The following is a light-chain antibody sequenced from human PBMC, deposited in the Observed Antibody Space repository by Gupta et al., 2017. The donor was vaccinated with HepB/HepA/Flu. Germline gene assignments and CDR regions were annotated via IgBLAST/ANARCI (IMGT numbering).Light chain of an antibody. CDR3: QQHNSYPRVT. V-gene: IGKV1-9*01. CDR1: QGIGTT. J-gene: IGKJ5*01. CDR2: AAS. Sequence: DIQLTQSPSFLSASVGDRVTITCRASQGIGTTLAWYQQKPGKAPKLLIYAASTWRTGVPSRFSGSGYGKEFTLTISSRQPEDFATYFCQQHNSYPRVTFGQGTQMEIK.